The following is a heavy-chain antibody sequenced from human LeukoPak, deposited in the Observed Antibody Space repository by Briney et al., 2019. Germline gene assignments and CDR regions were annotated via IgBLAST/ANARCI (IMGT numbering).Heavy chain of an antibody. CDR1: GFTFDDYG. CDR3: ARGPDTYYYDSSGYWDY. J-gene: IGHJ4*02. Sequence: GGSLRLSCAASGFTFDDYGMSWVRQAPGKGLEWVSGINWNGGSTGYADSVKGRFTISRDNAKNSLYLQMNSLRAEDTALYYSARGPDTYYYDSSGYWDYWGQGTLVTVSS. CDR2: INWNGGST. D-gene: IGHD3-22*01. V-gene: IGHV3-20*04.